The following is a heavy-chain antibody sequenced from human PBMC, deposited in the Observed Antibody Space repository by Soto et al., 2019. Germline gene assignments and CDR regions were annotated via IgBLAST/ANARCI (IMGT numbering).Heavy chain of an antibody. Sequence: EVQLLESGGGLVQPGGSLRLSCAASGFTFSSYAMSWVRQAPGKGLEWVSAISGSGGSTYYADSVKGRFTISRDNSKNTLYLQMNSLRAEDTAVYYCAFRGYYGSGSFLRGQTWDVWGQGTTVTVSS. CDR2: ISGSGGST. V-gene: IGHV3-23*01. J-gene: IGHJ6*02. CDR1: GFTFSSYA. CDR3: AFRGYYGSGSFLRGQTWDV. D-gene: IGHD3-10*01.